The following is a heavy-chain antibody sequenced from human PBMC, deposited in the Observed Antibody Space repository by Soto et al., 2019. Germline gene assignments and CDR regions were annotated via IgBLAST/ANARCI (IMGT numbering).Heavy chain of an antibody. CDR2: ISGSGGST. CDR1: GFTFSSYA. CDR3: AKGTSVDDYIWGSYRPLDY. V-gene: IGHV3-23*01. J-gene: IGHJ4*02. D-gene: IGHD3-16*02. Sequence: EVQLLKSGGGLVQPGGSLRLSCAASGFTFSSYAMSWVRQAPGKGLEWVSAISGSGGSTYYADSVKGRFTISRDNSKNTLYLQMNSLRAEDTAVYYCAKGTSVDDYIWGSYRPLDYWGQGTLVTVSS.